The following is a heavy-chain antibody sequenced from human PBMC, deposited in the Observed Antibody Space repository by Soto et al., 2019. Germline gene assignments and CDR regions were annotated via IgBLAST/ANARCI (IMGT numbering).Heavy chain of an antibody. V-gene: IGHV4-39*01. CDR2: IYCAGSA. CDR3: ARLVFHCLRGSCDDYNFYGLDV. J-gene: IGHJ6*02. Sequence: SETLALTWTVSGGSISSTDHYWGWIGQPPGKGLEGRGSIYCAGSAFHNPSLKRRGTIAGEPARNQFSLRLSSVTASDTAVYYCARLVFHCLRGSCDDYNFYGLDVWGQGTTGT. D-gene: IGHD2-15*01. CDR1: GGSISSTDHY.